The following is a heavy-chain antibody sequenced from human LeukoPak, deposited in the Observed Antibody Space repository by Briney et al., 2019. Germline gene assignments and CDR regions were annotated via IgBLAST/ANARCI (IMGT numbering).Heavy chain of an antibody. Sequence: GGSLRLSCGASGFTFSSYTMIWVRQAPGMGLEWVSSISSSRTSIYYADSVKGRFTISRDNAKNSLYLQMNSLRAEDTSVYYCANRGRYYFDYWGQGTLVTVSS. CDR1: GFTFSSYT. J-gene: IGHJ4*02. CDR2: ISSSRTSI. CDR3: ANRGRYYFDY. D-gene: IGHD3-16*01. V-gene: IGHV3-21*01.